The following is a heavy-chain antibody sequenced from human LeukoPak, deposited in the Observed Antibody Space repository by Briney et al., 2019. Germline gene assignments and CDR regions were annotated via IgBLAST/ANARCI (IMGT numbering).Heavy chain of an antibody. Sequence: GGSLRLSCTASGFTFSDYYMNWVRQAPGKGLEWLSYIDSGSGNIYYRDSVKGRFTISRDNAQDSLYLQMDSLRDEDTAVYYCARKDDDGGPNILDFGGQGQWSPSPQ. V-gene: IGHV3-48*02. CDR3: ARKDDDGGPNILDF. J-gene: IGHJ3*01. CDR2: IDSGSGNI. D-gene: IGHD2/OR15-2a*01. CDR1: GFTFSDYY.